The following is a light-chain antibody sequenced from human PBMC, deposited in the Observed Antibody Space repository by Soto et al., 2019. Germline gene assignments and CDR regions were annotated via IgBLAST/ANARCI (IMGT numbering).Light chain of an antibody. CDR1: QSVRDN. J-gene: IGKJ2*01. V-gene: IGKV3-15*01. CDR3: QHHNDWPPST. CDR2: GAS. Sequence: ETLLTQSPATLSVSPGERATLSCRASQSVRDNLAWYQQKPGQAPRLLIYGASTRAPGIPDRFSGSGFGTEFSLTISSLQSEDFAVYYCQHHNDWPPSTFGQGTKLEIK.